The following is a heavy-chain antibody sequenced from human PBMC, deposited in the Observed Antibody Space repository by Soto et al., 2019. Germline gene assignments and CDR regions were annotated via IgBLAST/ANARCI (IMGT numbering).Heavy chain of an antibody. V-gene: IGHV1-46*01. CDR3: ARDWEFGY. CDR1: GYTFRNYY. J-gene: IGHJ4*02. CDR2: INPSGDST. D-gene: IGHD3-10*01. Sequence: ASVKVSCKASGYTFRNYYMHWVRQAPGQGLEWVGVINPSGDSTSYAQRFQGRVSMTRDTSTSTLYMELSNLRSEDTAVYYCARDWEFGYWGQGTLVTVSS.